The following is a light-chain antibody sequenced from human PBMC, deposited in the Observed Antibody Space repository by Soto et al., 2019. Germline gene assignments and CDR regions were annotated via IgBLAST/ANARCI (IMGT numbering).Light chain of an antibody. CDR3: SSYTSTMTNV. V-gene: IGLV2-14*03. CDR1: RSDIWGFNS. Sequence: QALLTQPASLSGSPWQSITLSCPGTRSDIWGFNSVSWYQLRPGTAPKLILYDVVDRPSGVFYRFSGSKSGNTASLTISGLQAADEADYFCSSYTSTMTNVFGSGTKVTVL. CDR2: DVV. J-gene: IGLJ1*01.